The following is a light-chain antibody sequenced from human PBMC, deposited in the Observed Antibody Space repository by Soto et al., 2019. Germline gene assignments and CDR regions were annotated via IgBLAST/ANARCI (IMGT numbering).Light chain of an antibody. Sequence: DIQMTQSPSTLSASVGDRVTITCRASQSISSWLAWYQQKPGKATKLLIYDASSLESGVPSRFSGRLPGPEVTLTIRSQRPDDFGALFCQQYNSYSYTFGQGPKLQ. CDR3: QQYNSYSYT. CDR1: QSISSW. V-gene: IGKV1-5*01. CDR2: DAS. J-gene: IGKJ2*01.